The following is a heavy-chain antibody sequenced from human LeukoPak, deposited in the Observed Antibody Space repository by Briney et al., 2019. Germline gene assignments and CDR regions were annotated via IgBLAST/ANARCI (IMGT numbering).Heavy chain of an antibody. V-gene: IGHV3-66*01. D-gene: IGHD3-3*01. J-gene: IGHJ4*02. CDR2: IYSGGST. Sequence: GGSLRLSCAASGFTVSSNYMSWVRQAPGKGLEWVSVIYSGGSTYYADSVKGRFTISRDNAKNSLYLQMNSLRAEDTAVYYCARRVTIFGGAVLFDYWGQGTLVTVSS. CDR3: ARRVTIFGGAVLFDY. CDR1: GFTVSSNY.